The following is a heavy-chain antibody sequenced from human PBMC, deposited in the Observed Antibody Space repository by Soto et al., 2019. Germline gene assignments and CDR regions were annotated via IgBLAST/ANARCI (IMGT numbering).Heavy chain of an antibody. CDR3: ARDSYGLDY. D-gene: IGHD1-26*01. CDR2: IWFDGSNK. Sequence: QVQLVESGGGVVQPGRSLRLSCAASGFTFSSYGMHWVRQAPCKGLEWVAVIWFDGSNKYYPDSVKGRFTISRDNSKNTLYLQMNSLRAEDTAVYYCARDSYGLDYWGQGTLVTVSS. V-gene: IGHV3-33*01. CDR1: GFTFSSYG. J-gene: IGHJ4*02.